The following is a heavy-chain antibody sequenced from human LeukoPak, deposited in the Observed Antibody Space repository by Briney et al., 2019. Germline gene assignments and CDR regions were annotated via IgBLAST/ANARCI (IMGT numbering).Heavy chain of an antibody. V-gene: IGHV1-18*01. CDR3: ARANMVRGVGSFFDRNWFDP. J-gene: IGHJ5*02. CDR1: GYTFTSYG. D-gene: IGHD3-10*01. CDR2: ISAYNGNT. Sequence: ASVKVSCKASGYTFTSYGISWVRQAPGQGLEWMGWISAYNGNTNYAQKLQGRVTMTTDTSTSTAYMELRSLRSDDTAVYYCARANMVRGVGSFFDRNWFDPWGQGTLVSVSS.